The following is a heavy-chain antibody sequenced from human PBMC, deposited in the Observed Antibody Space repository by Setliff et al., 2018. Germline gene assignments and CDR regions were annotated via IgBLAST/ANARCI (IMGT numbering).Heavy chain of an antibody. Sequence: ASVKVSCKTSGYIFTNYYIHWVRQAPGQGLEWMGWINVNTGGTREVQKFQGRVTMTRDTSIDTAYMEVNRLTYDDTAVYYCARVGGYASAWHGIEAFDIWGQGTKVTVSS. J-gene: IGHJ3*02. D-gene: IGHD6-19*01. CDR1: GYIFTNYY. V-gene: IGHV1-2*02. CDR3: ARVGGYASAWHGIEAFDI. CDR2: INVNTGGT.